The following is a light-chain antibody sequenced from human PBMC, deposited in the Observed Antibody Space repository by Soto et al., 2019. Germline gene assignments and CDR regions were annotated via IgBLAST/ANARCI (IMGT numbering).Light chain of an antibody. CDR1: HRVTTY. CDR3: XXYGXSXPXXT. Sequence: EIAMTQSPAPLPVPPRERTTLSCRASHRVTTYLAWYQHTPDQAPRLLIHDVSNRATCIPARFSGRGSGTDFTLTISRLEPEDFAVYXXXXYGXSXPXXTXGQGTRLEIK. J-gene: IGKJ5*01. CDR2: DVS. V-gene: IGKV3-11*01.